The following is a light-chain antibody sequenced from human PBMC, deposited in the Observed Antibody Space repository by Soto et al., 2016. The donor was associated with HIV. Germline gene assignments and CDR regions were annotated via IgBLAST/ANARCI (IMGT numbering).Light chain of an antibody. V-gene: IGKV1-5*03. CDR3: QQYNSYSPRYT. J-gene: IGKJ2*01. Sequence: DIRMTQSPSTLSASVGDRVTITCRASQSISSWLAWYQQKPGKAPKLLIYKASTLESGVPSRFSGSGSGTEFTLTISSLQPDDFATYYCQQYNSYSPRYTFGQGPSWRSN. CDR2: KAS. CDR1: QSISSW.